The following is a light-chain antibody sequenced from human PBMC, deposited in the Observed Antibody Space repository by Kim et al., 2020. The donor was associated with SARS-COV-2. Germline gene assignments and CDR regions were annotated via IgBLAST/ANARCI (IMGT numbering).Light chain of an antibody. Sequence: GQSVNISCTGTSSDVGDYNYVSWYQHHPGKAPKLMIYDVNKRPSGVPDRFSGSKSGNTASLTISGLQAEDEADYYCCSYAGTYTVVFGGGTQLTVL. CDR3: CSYAGTYTVV. CDR2: DVN. J-gene: IGLJ2*01. CDR1: SSDVGDYNY. V-gene: IGLV2-11*01.